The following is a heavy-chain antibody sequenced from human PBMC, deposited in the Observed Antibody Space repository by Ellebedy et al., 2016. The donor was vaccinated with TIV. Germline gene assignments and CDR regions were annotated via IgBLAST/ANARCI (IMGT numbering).Heavy chain of an antibody. D-gene: IGHD2-21*02. CDR1: GFTFNSYS. CDR3: ARDGDENCGGDCYYYYYGMDV. CDR2: ISKSDTT. J-gene: IGHJ6*02. V-gene: IGHV3-48*01. Sequence: GESLKISCAGSGFTFNSYSMNWVRQAPGKGLEWISYISKSDTTYYADSVKGRFTISRDNSKNTLYLQMNSLRAEDTAVYYCARDGDENCGGDCYYYYYGMDVWGQGTTVTVSS.